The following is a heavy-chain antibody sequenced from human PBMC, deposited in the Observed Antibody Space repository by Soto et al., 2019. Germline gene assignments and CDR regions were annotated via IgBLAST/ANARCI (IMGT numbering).Heavy chain of an antibody. CDR1: GGSISSYY. Sequence: QVQLQESGPGLVKPSETLSLTCTVSGGSISSYYWSWIRQPPGKGLEWIGYNYYSGSTNYNPSLTSRVTISADTSKNPFSLKLSSVTAADTAVYYCARERGTGGDFDYWGQGTLVTVSS. J-gene: IGHJ4*02. CDR3: ARERGTGGDFDY. D-gene: IGHD3-16*01. V-gene: IGHV4-59*01. CDR2: NYYSGST.